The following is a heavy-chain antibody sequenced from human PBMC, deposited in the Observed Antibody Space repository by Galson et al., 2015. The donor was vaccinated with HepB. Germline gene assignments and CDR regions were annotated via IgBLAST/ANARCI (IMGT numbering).Heavy chain of an antibody. V-gene: IGHV6-1*01. D-gene: IGHD1-26*01. Sequence: CAISGDSVSSNSAVWNWIRQSPSRGLEWLGRTYYRSKWYNDYAVSVKSRITINPDTPKNQFSLQLNSVTPEDTAVYYCARDGWELQSFDIWGQGTMVTVSS. CDR2: TYYRSKWYN. CDR3: ARDGWELQSFDI. J-gene: IGHJ3*02. CDR1: GDSVSSNSAV.